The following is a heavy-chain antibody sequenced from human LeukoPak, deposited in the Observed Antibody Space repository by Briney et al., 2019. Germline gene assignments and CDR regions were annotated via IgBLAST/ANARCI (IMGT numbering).Heavy chain of an antibody. D-gene: IGHD2-2*01. Sequence: SETLSLTCTVSGASIKIRNYYWGWIRQPPGKGLEWIASIYYSGSSYYNPSLKSRVTISVDPSKNQFSLKLNSVTAADTSEYYCARHGCSSSIDYWGQGTLVTVSS. CDR1: GASIKIRNYY. CDR2: IYYSGSS. CDR3: ARHGCSSSIDY. V-gene: IGHV4-39*01. J-gene: IGHJ4*02.